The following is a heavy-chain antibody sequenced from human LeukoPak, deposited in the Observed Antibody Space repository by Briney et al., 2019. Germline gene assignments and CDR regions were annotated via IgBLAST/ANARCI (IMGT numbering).Heavy chain of an antibody. CDR1: GYTFRRFA. Sequence: PAGYVRCYCTATGYTFRRFALYWGRRAPGKGRMCVSSIGRRGGDTYFAESVKGRFTISRDNSRNTVCLQMDSLRAEDTAVYYCAKTTAGYSSGRHPGWPVDYWGLGTLVSVSS. J-gene: IGHJ4*02. CDR3: AKTTAGYSSGRHPGWPVDY. CDR2: IGRRGGDT. D-gene: IGHD6-19*01. V-gene: IGHV3-23*01.